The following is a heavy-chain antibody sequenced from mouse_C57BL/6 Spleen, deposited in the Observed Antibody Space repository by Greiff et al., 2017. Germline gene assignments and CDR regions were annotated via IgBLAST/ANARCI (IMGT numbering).Heavy chain of an antibody. CDR1: GYAFSSYW. J-gene: IGHJ2*01. V-gene: IGHV1-80*01. CDR2: IYPGDGDT. Sequence: QVQLQQSGAELVKPGASVKISCKASGYAFSSYWMNWVKQRPGKGLEWIGQIYPGDGDTNYNGKFKGKATLTADKSSSTAYMQLRSLTSEDSAVYFCARKGITTAQYFDYWGQGTTLTVSS. CDR3: ARKGITTAQYFDY. D-gene: IGHD1-2*01.